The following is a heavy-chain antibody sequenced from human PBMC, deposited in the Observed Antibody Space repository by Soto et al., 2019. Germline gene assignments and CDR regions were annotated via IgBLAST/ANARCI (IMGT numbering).Heavy chain of an antibody. CDR1: GFTFSSYS. Sequence: GGSLRLSCAASGFTFSSYSMNWVRQAPGKGLEWVSHISGSSSTIHYADSVKGRFTISRDNAKNSLYLQMNSLRDEDTAVYYCARDGLGRRYFAYWTQRTLVTGSS. CDR3: ARDGLGRRYFAY. J-gene: IGHJ4*02. CDR2: ISGSSSTI. D-gene: IGHD6-19*01. V-gene: IGHV3-48*02.